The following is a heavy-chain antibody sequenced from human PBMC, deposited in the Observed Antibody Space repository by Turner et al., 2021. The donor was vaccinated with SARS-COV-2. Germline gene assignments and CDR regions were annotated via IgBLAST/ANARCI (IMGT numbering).Heavy chain of an antibody. CDR1: GFTFSDYW. Sequence: EVQLVESGGGLVQTGGSRRLSGEGLGFTFSDYWMGWVRQAPGKVLEWVANINTDGSAKYYVDSVKDRFTTSRDNANNSLYLQMYSLRAEDTAVYYCVRHGSWNFDSWGQGTLVTVSS. V-gene: IGHV3-7*01. CDR3: VRHGSWNFDS. D-gene: IGHD1-1*01. CDR2: INTDGSAK. J-gene: IGHJ5*01.